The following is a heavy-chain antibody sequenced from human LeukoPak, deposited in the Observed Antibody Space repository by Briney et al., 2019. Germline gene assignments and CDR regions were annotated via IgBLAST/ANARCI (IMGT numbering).Heavy chain of an antibody. V-gene: IGHV4-39*07. Sequence: PSETLSLTCTVSGGSISSSSYYWGWIRQPPGKGLEWIGSIYYSGSTYYNPSLKSRVTISVDTSKNQFSLKLSSVTAADTAVYYCARDRKLAAAASDGFDPWAREPWSPSPQ. D-gene: IGHD6-13*01. J-gene: IGHJ5*02. CDR1: GGSISSSSYY. CDR3: ARDRKLAAAASDGFDP. CDR2: IYYSGST.